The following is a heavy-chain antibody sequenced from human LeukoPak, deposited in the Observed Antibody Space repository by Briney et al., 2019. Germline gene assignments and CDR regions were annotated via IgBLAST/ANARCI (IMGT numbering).Heavy chain of an antibody. V-gene: IGHV1-24*01. CDR3: ATGNSGSYQQYDY. CDR1: GYTLTKLS. D-gene: IGHD1-26*01. Sequence: GASVKVSCKVSGYTLTKLSMHWVRQAPGKGLEWMGGFDPEDGETIYAQKFQGRVTMTKDTSTDTAYMELSSLRSEDTAVYYCATGNSGSYQQYDYWGQGTLVTVSS. CDR2: FDPEDGET. J-gene: IGHJ4*02.